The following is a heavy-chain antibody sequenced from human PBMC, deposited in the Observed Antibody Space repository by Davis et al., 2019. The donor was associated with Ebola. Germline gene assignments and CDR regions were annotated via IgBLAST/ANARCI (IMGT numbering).Heavy chain of an antibody. CDR3: ARATGMDV. J-gene: IGHJ6*02. Sequence: GGSLRLSCAASGFTFSSYAMHWVRQAPGKGLEWVAVISYDGSNKYYADSVKGRFTISRDNSKNTLYLQMTSLRAEDTAVYYCARATGMDVWGQGTTVTVSS. CDR1: GFTFSSYA. V-gene: IGHV3-30*04. D-gene: IGHD4-11*01. CDR2: ISYDGSNK.